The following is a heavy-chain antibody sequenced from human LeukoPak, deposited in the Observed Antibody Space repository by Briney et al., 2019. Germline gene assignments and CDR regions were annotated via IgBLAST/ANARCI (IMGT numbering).Heavy chain of an antibody. CDR2: IYTSGST. CDR1: GGSISSYY. J-gene: IGHJ4*02. CDR3: ASLSGSYPNYYFDY. Sequence: SETLSLTGTVSGGSISSYYWSWIRQPAGKGLEWIGRIYTSGSTNYNPSLKSRVTMSVDTSKNQFSLKLSSVTAADTAVYYCASLSGSYPNYYFDYWGQGTLVTVSS. D-gene: IGHD1-26*01. V-gene: IGHV4-4*07.